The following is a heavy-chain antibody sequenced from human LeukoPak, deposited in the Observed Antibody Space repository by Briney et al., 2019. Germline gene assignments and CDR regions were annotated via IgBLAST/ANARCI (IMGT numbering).Heavy chain of an antibody. CDR2: IYTSGST. CDR3: AREAYSGWYVGFDY. Sequence: PSETLSLTCTVSGGSISSGSYYWSWIRQPAGKGLEWIGRIYTSGSTNYNPSLKSRVTISVDTSKNQFSLKLSSVTAADTAVYYCAREAYSGWYVGFDYWGQGTLVTVSS. D-gene: IGHD6-19*01. CDR1: GGSISSGSYY. V-gene: IGHV4-61*02. J-gene: IGHJ4*02.